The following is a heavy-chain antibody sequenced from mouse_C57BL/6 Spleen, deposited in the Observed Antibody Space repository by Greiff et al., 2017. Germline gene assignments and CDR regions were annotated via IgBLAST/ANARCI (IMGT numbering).Heavy chain of an antibody. D-gene: IGHD1-1*01. CDR3: ASYYYGSSRYYAMDY. J-gene: IGHJ4*01. V-gene: IGHV1-69*01. CDR2: IDPSDSYT. Sequence: VQLQQPGAELVMPGASVKLSCKASGYNFTSYWMHWVKQRPGQGLEWIGEIDPSDSYTNYNQKFKGKSTLTVDKSSSTAYMQLSSLTSEDSAVYYCASYYYGSSRYYAMDYWGQVASVTVSS. CDR1: GYNFTSYW.